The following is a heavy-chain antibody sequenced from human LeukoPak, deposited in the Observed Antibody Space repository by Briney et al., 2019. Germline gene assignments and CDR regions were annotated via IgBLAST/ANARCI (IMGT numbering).Heavy chain of an antibody. CDR3: ARVVAAAGNNWFDP. D-gene: IGHD6-13*01. CDR2: IYYSGTT. CDR1: GGSITGYY. J-gene: IGHJ5*02. V-gene: IGHV4-59*12. Sequence: SETLSLTCAVSGGSITGYYWSWIRQPPGKGLEWIGHIYYSGTTNYNPSLKSRVTISLDTSKNQFSLKLNSVSAADTAVYYCARVVAAAGNNWFDPWGQGTLVTVSS.